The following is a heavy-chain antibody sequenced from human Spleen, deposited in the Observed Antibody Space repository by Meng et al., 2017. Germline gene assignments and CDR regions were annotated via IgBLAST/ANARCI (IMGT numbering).Heavy chain of an antibody. CDR3: ARDLSRDWYFDL. J-gene: IGHJ2*01. V-gene: IGHV4-34*04. CDR2: INHSGST. D-gene: IGHD3-9*01. Sequence: QGQLQQWGAGLLKPSETLSLTCVVSGGSFSDYYWSWIRQPPGKGLEWIGEINHSGSTNHNPSLESRATISVDTSQNNLSLKLSSVTAADTAVYYCARDLSRDWYFDLWGRGTLVTVSS. CDR1: GGSFSDYY.